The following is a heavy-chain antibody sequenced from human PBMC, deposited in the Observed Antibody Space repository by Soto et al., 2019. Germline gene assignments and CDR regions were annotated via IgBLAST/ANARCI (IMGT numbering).Heavy chain of an antibody. CDR3: AKETSGGGYFDY. CDR2: ISYDGSNK. V-gene: IGHV3-30*18. D-gene: IGHD2-15*01. J-gene: IGHJ4*02. CDR1: GFTFSSYG. Sequence: GGSLRLSCAASGFTFSSYGMHWVRQAPGKGMEWVAVISYDGSNKYYADSVKGRFTISRDNSKNTLYLQRNSLRAEDTAVYYCAKETSGGGYFDYWGQGTLVTVSS.